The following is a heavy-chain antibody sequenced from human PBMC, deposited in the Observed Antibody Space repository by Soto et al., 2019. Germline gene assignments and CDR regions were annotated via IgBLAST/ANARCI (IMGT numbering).Heavy chain of an antibody. J-gene: IGHJ4*02. CDR3: ARDLGGWPDY. Sequence: GASVKVSCKASGYTFTTYAISWVRQAPGQGLEWMGWINTYNGNTDYAQKFQGRVTITRDTSASTAYMELSSLRSEDTAVYYCARDLGGWPDYGGQGTLVTVS. D-gene: IGHD2-15*01. CDR2: INTYNGNT. V-gene: IGHV1-18*01. CDR1: GYTFTTYA.